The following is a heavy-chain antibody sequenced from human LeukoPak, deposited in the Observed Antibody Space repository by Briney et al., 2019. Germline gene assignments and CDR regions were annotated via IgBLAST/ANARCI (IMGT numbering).Heavy chain of an antibody. CDR2: ISSSSSYT. CDR3: AREVDTAMVPSIGDDY. V-gene: IGHV3-11*06. J-gene: IGHJ4*02. CDR1: GFTFSSYW. D-gene: IGHD5-18*01. Sequence: GGSLRLSCAASGFTFSSYWMSWIRQAPGKGLEWVSYISSSSSYTNYADSVKGRFTISRDNAKNSLYLQMNSLRAEDTAVYYCAREVDTAMVPSIGDDYWGQGTLVTVSS.